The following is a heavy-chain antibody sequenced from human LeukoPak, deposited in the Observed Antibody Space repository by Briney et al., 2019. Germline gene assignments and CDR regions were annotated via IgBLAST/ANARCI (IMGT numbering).Heavy chain of an antibody. Sequence: GRSLRLSCAASGFTFSNYGIHWVRQAPGKGLEWVAFISYDGSNKYYADSVKGRFTISRDMPKNTLYLQMNSLRAEDTAVYYCAREGIVATLDYWGQGTLVTVSS. CDR1: GFTFSNYG. D-gene: IGHD5-12*01. CDR3: AREGIVATLDY. J-gene: IGHJ4*02. V-gene: IGHV3-30*03. CDR2: ISYDGSNK.